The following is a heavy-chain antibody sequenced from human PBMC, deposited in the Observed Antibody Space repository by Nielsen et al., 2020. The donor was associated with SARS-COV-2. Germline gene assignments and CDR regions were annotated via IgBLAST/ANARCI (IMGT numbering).Heavy chain of an antibody. CDR2: ISAYNGNT. V-gene: IGHV1-18*01. Sequence: ASVKVSCKASGYTFTSYGISWVRQAPGQGLEWMGWISAYNGNTNYAQKLQGRVTMTTDTSTSTAYVELRSLRSDDTAVYYCARSAIFGVVIAYYYYYGMDVWGQGTTVTVSS. CDR3: ARSAIFGVVIAYYYYYGMDV. J-gene: IGHJ6*02. CDR1: GYTFTSYG. D-gene: IGHD3-3*01.